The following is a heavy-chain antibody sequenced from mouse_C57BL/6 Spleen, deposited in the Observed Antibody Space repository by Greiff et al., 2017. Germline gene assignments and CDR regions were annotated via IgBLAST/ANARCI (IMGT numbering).Heavy chain of an antibody. CDR3: ARHDGYAGYYAMDY. CDR2: IWSDGST. Sequence: VMLVESGPGLVAPSQSLSITCTVSGFSLTSYGVHWVRQPPGKGLEWLVVIWSDGSTTYNSALKSRLSISKDNSKSQVFLKMNSLQTDDTAMYYCARHDGYAGYYAMDYWGQGTSVTVSS. D-gene: IGHD2-3*01. J-gene: IGHJ4*01. V-gene: IGHV2-6-1*01. CDR1: GFSLTSYG.